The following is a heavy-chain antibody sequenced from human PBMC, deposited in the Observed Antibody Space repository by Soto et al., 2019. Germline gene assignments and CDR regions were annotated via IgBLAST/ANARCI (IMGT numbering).Heavy chain of an antibody. CDR2: IDPSDSYT. Sequence: GESLKISCKGSGYSFTSYWISWVRQMPGKGLEWMGRIDPSDSYTNYSPSFQGHVTISADKSISTAYLQWSSLKASDTAMYYCARVAYYYDNRGAPLVDYWGQGTLVTVSS. J-gene: IGHJ4*02. D-gene: IGHD3-22*01. V-gene: IGHV5-10-1*01. CDR3: ARVAYYYDNRGAPLVDY. CDR1: GYSFTSYW.